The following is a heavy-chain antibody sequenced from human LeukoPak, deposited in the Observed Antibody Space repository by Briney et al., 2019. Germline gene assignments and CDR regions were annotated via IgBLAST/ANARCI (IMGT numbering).Heavy chain of an antibody. CDR3: AKVGEPDNIDY. CDR2: INPNSGGT. J-gene: IGHJ4*02. CDR1: GYTFTGYY. V-gene: IGHV1-2*02. D-gene: IGHD2-21*01. Sequence: ASVKVSCKASGYTFTGYYIHWVRQAPGQGLDGMGWINPNSGGTNYALKFQGRVTLTRDTSISTAYMELSRLRSDDTAVYYCAKVGEPDNIDYWGQGTLVTVYS.